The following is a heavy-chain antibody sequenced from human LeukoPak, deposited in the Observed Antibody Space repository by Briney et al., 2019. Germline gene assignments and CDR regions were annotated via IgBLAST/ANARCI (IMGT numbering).Heavy chain of an antibody. D-gene: IGHD1-1*01. CDR1: GGSISSYY. Sequence: SETLSLTCTVSGGSISSYYWSWIRQPPGKGLEWIGYIYYSGSTNYNPSLKSRVTISVDTSKNQFSLKLSSVTAADTAVYYCARDGRYRNFDYWGQGTLVTVSS. J-gene: IGHJ4*02. CDR2: IYYSGST. V-gene: IGHV4-59*01. CDR3: ARDGRYRNFDY.